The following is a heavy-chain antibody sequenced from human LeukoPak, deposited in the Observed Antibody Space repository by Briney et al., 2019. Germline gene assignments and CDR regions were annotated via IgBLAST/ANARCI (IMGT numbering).Heavy chain of an antibody. Sequence: GGSLRLSCAAPGFTFSSYGMHWVRQAPGKGLEWVAVIWYDGSNKYYTDSVKGRFTVSRDNSRNTLYLQMNSLRAEDTAVYYCAKDTGYYYYYMDVWGKGTTVTVSS. CDR1: GFTFSSYG. CDR3: AKDTGYYYYYMDV. D-gene: IGHD1-14*01. CDR2: IWYDGSNK. J-gene: IGHJ6*03. V-gene: IGHV3-33*06.